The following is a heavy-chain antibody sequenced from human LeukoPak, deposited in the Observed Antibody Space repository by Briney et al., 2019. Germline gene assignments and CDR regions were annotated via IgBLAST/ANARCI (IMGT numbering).Heavy chain of an antibody. CDR1: GYTFTGYY. Sequence: ASVEVSCKASGYTFTGYYMHWVRQAPGQGLEWMGWINPNSGGTNYAQKFQGRVTMTRDTSISTAYMELSRLRSDDTAVYYCATDTCSGGSCYAFDYWGQGTLVTVSS. CDR2: INPNSGGT. V-gene: IGHV1-2*02. J-gene: IGHJ4*02. D-gene: IGHD2-15*01. CDR3: ATDTCSGGSCYAFDY.